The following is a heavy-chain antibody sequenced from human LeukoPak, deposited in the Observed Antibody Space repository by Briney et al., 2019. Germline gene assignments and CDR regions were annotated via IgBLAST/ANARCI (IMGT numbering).Heavy chain of an antibody. CDR1: GFTFSSYG. Sequence: GRSLRLSCAASGFTFSSYGMHWVRQAHGKGLEWVPVLWYDGSNKYYADSVKGRFTISRDNSKNTLYLQMNSLRAEDTAVYYCAKDRSGIVASNPPEFWGQGTLVTVSS. CDR2: LWYDGSNK. V-gene: IGHV3-33*06. D-gene: IGHD1-26*01. J-gene: IGHJ4*02. CDR3: AKDRSGIVASNPPEF.